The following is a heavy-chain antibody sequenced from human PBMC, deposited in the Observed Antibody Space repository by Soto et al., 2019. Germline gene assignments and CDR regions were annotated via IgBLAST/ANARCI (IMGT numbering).Heavy chain of an antibody. V-gene: IGHV3-23*01. CDR1: GFTFRSYA. CDR2: ISGSGGST. J-gene: IGHJ4*02. D-gene: IGHD3-9*01. Sequence: PGGPLRLSCAASGFTFRSYAMTWFRQAPGKGLELVSAISGSGGSTYYADSVKGRFTISRDNSKNTLYLQRNSLRAEDTAVYCCAKARLLRYFDWYPLDYWGQGTLVTVSS. CDR3: AKARLLRYFDWYPLDY.